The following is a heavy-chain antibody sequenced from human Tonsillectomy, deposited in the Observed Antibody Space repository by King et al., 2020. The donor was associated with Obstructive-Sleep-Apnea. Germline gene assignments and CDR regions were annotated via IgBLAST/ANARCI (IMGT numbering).Heavy chain of an antibody. CDR1: GYTFTDYY. CDR3: ARGGPEGWWDYFDY. CDR2: INPDSGGT. J-gene: IGHJ4*02. V-gene: IGHV1-2*04. Sequence: VQLVQSGAQVRKPRASVQVSCRASGYTFTDYYIHWVRQAPGQGLEWMGWINPDSGGTSYAQKFEVWVTLTRDTSSSTAYLELNSLRSDDTAVYYCARGGPEGWWDYFDYWGQGTLITASS. D-gene: IGHD2-8*02.